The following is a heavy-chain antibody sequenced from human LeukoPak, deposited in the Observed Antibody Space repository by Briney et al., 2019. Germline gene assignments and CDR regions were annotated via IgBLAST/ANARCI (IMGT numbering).Heavy chain of an antibody. Sequence: ASVKVSCKASGYTFTSYYIFWVRQAPGQGLEWMGIINPRTGSTSYSQKFQGRVTMTRDMSTSTVYMELSRLRSDDTAVYYCARARRSSWYSYYYYYMDVWGKGTTVTISS. CDR3: ARARRSSWYSYYYYYMDV. V-gene: IGHV1-46*01. CDR1: GYTFTSYY. CDR2: INPRTGST. J-gene: IGHJ6*03. D-gene: IGHD6-13*01.